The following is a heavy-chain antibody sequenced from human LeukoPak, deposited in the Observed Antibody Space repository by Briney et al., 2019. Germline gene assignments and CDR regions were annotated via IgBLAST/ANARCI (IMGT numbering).Heavy chain of an antibody. J-gene: IGHJ4*02. D-gene: IGHD3-9*01. V-gene: IGHV1-2*02. CDR2: INPNSGDT. Sequence: GASVNVSCKASGYTFTGYYVHWVRQAPGQGLEWMGWINPNSGDTNYAQKFQGRVTMTRDTSISTAYMELSRLTSDDTAVYYCARGDHYDVLTGFQTPSHLSDYWGQGTLVTVSS. CDR1: GYTFTGYY. CDR3: ARGDHYDVLTGFQTPSHLSDY.